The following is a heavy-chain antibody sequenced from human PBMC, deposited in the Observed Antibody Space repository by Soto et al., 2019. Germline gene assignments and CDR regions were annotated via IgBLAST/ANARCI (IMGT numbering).Heavy chain of an antibody. D-gene: IGHD3-16*02. CDR2: MNPNSGNT. V-gene: IGHV1-8*01. J-gene: IGHJ3*02. CDR3: ARGGGIMIMCGGVIVIADAFDI. CDR1: GYTFTSYD. Sequence: ASVKVSCKASGYTFTSYDINWVRQATGQGLEWMGWMNPNSGNTGYAQKFQGRVTMTRNTSISTAYMELSSLRSEDTAVYYCARGGGIMIMCGGVIVIADAFDIWGQGTMV.